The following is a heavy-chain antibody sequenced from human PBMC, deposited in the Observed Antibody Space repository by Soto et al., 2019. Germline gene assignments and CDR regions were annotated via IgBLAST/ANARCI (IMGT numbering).Heavy chain of an antibody. J-gene: IGHJ4*02. CDR1: GFTFSSYA. V-gene: IGHV3-30-3*01. CDR3: ARETTVVTLDFDY. D-gene: IGHD4-17*01. CDR2: ISYDGSNK. Sequence: ESGVGVVQPGRSLRLSCAASGFTFSSYAMHWVRQAPGKGLEWVAVISYDGSNKYYADSVKGRFTISRDNSKNTLYLQMNRLRAEDTAVYYCARETTVVTLDFDYWGQGTLVTVSS.